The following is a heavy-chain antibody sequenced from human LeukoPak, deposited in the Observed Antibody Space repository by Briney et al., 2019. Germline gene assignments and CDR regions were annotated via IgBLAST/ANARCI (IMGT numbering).Heavy chain of an antibody. CDR2: IYHSGST. CDR3: ARGAPTTGSGSYYNAFDI. Sequence: LRLSCAASGFTFSSYAMSWVRQAPGKGLEWIGYIYHSGSTYYNPSLKSRVTISVDRSKNQFSLKLSSVTAADTAVYYCARGAPTTGSGSYYNAFDIWGQGTMVTVSS. CDR1: GFTFSSYA. J-gene: IGHJ3*02. V-gene: IGHV4-30-2*01. D-gene: IGHD3-10*01.